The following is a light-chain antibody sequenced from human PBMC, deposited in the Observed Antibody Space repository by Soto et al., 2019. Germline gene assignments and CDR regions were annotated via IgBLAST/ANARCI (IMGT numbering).Light chain of an antibody. CDR3: SSYTSTYICV. CDR2: GVS. CDR1: SSDIGSHNF. J-gene: IGLJ3*02. Sequence: QSALTQPASVSGSPGQSITISCTGTSSDIGSHNFVSWHQQHPGKAPKFIIYGVSNRPSGVSNRFSGSKSGNTASLTISGLQADDEADYYCSSYTSTYICVFGGRTKVTVL. V-gene: IGLV2-14*01.